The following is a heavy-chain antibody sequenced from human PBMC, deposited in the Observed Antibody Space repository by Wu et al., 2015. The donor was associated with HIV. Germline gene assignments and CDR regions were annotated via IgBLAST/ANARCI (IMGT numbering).Heavy chain of an antibody. CDR2: ISANNGNT. V-gene: IGHV1-18*01. D-gene: IGHD5-18*01. CDR3: ARGGYKYGTHLQL. CDR1: GYSFNTYG. J-gene: IGHJ1*01. Sequence: QVQLVQSGTEVKKPGASVKVSCKASGYSFNTYGINWVRQAPGQGLEWMGWISANNGNTESTQRLQGRVTMTTDTSTSTAYLEVKSLRSDDTVVYYCARGGYKYGTHLQLWGQGTLVIVSS.